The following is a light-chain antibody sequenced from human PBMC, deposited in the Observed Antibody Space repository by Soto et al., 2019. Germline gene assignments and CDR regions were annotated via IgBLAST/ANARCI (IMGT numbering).Light chain of an antibody. Sequence: QSVLTQPASVSGSPGQSITISCTGTSSDVGGYNYVSWYQQHPGKAPKLMIHDVSNRPSGVSNRFSGSKSGNTASLTISGLQAEDEADYYCSSYTSSSTRVFGGGTKVTVL. J-gene: IGLJ2*01. CDR2: DVS. CDR3: SSYTSSSTRV. V-gene: IGLV2-14*01. CDR1: SSDVGGYNY.